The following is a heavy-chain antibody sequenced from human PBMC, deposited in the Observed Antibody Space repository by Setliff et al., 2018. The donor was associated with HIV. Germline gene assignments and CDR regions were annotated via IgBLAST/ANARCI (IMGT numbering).Heavy chain of an antibody. Sequence: SETLSLTCTVYGGSFSNYYTNWIRQPPGKGLEWIGHIYTDGTIKYNPSLKSRLTISLDTSKNQFSLKLNSVTAADTAVYYCERGGQSSGYAIEYWGQGTLVTVSS. CDR3: ERGGQSSGYAIEY. V-gene: IGHV4-4*09. CDR1: GGSFSNYY. J-gene: IGHJ4*02. D-gene: IGHD5-12*01. CDR2: IYTDGTI.